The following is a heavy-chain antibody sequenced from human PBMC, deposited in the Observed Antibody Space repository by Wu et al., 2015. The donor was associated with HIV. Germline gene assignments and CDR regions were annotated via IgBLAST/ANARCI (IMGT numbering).Heavy chain of an antibody. CDR2: IVALFGTT. CDR3: VTMSGYHVYELITSTP. D-gene: IGHD3-3*01. CDR1: GGLFRSHA. Sequence: QVQVVQSGAEVKKPGSSVKVSCNVSGGLFRSHAVSWVRQAPGQGLEWMGGIVALFGTTDYAQKFQGRLTITADESSNTVYMELRTLTFEDTAVYYCVTMSGYHVYELITSTPWGQGTLVHRLL. V-gene: IGHV1-69*12. J-gene: IGHJ1*01.